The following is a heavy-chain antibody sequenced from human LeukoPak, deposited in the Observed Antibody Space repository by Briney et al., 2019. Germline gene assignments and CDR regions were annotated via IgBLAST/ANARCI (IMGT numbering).Heavy chain of an antibody. Sequence: ASVKVSCKASGYTFTNYDINWVRQATGQGLEWMGWMNPNSGNTGYAQKFQGRVTITRDTSISTAYMELSSLRSEDTAVYFCATEVVLNDYQFYYDFWGQGTLVTVSS. CDR3: ATEVVLNDYQFYYDF. V-gene: IGHV1-8*03. CDR1: GYTFTNYD. D-gene: IGHD4-11*01. J-gene: IGHJ4*02. CDR2: MNPNSGNT.